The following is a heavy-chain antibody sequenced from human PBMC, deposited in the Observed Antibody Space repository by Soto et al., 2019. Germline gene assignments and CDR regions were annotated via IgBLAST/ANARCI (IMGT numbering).Heavy chain of an antibody. V-gene: IGHV1-46*03. Sequence: ASVKGSCKAAGYTFTSYYIHWVRQAPGQGLEWMAIVNPTGGSTNYAQKFQGRVTVTFDTSTSTVFMELNSLRYEDTAVYYCARHLAAGGSWGQGPLVTVSS. D-gene: IGHD6-25*01. CDR2: VNPTGGST. CDR1: GYTFTSYY. CDR3: ARHLAAGGS. J-gene: IGHJ5*02.